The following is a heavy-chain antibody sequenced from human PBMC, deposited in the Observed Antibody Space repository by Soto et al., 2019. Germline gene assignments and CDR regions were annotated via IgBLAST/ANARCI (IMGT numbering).Heavy chain of an antibody. Sequence: GGSLRLSCAASGFTFSSYWMHWVRQATGKGLVWVSRIKSDGSSTSYVDSVKGRFTISRDNAKNTLHLQMNSLRAEDTAVYYCARAYCSGDSCPNSLSYWGQGTLVTVSS. D-gene: IGHD2-15*01. CDR1: GFTFSSYW. V-gene: IGHV3-74*01. J-gene: IGHJ4*02. CDR2: IKSDGSST. CDR3: ARAYCSGDSCPNSLSY.